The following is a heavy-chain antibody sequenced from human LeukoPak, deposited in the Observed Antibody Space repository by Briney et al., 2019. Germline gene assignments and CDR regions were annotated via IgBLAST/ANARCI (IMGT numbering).Heavy chain of an antibody. V-gene: IGHV3-15*01. Sequence: PGGSLRLSCAASGFTFSNAWMSWVRQAPGKGLELVGRIKSKTDGGTTDYAAPVKGRFTISRDDSKNTLYLQMNSLRADDTAVYYCATDDFDDSSDFAGYWGQGTLVTVSS. CDR2: IKSKTDGGTT. D-gene: IGHD3-22*01. CDR3: ATDDFDDSSDFAGY. J-gene: IGHJ4*02. CDR1: GFTFSNAW.